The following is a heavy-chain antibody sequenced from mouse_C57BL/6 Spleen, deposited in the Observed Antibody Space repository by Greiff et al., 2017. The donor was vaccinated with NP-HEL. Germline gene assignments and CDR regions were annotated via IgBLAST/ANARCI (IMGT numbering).Heavy chain of an antibody. J-gene: IGHJ2*01. Sequence: QVQLPHPGAELVMPGASVKLSCKASGYTFTSYWMHWVKQRPGQGLEWIGEIDPSDSYTNYNQKFKGKSTLTVDKSSSTAYMQLSSLTSEDSAVYYCARGREGYFDYWGQGTTLTVSS. CDR1: GYTFTSYW. V-gene: IGHV1-69*01. CDR2: IDPSDSYT. CDR3: ARGREGYFDY.